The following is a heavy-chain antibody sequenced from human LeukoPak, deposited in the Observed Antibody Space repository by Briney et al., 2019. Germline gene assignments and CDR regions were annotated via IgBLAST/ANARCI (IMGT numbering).Heavy chain of an antibody. Sequence: ASVTVSCKASGYTFSVYYMHWVRQPPGQGVDGMGWINPNSGGTKYAQKFQGRVTMTRDTSISTAYMELSRLRSDDTAVYYCATEVTDWGQGTLVTVSS. CDR1: GYTFSVYY. J-gene: IGHJ4*02. D-gene: IGHD5-18*01. CDR2: INPNSGGT. CDR3: ATEVTD. V-gene: IGHV1-2*02.